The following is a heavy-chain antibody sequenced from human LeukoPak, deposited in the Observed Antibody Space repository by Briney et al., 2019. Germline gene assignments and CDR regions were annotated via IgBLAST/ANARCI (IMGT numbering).Heavy chain of an antibody. Sequence: ASVKVSCKPSGYTFTDYSIHWLRQVPGQGPEWIGWINPKNGGANYAQTFQGRVTMTRDTSITTAYMELSSLRSDDTAVYYCARDLYCNSAKCYSNWFDTWGQGAPVTVSS. V-gene: IGHV1-2*02. CDR3: ARDLYCNSAKCYSNWFDT. J-gene: IGHJ5*02. CDR2: INPKNGGA. D-gene: IGHD2/OR15-2a*01. CDR1: GYTFTDYS.